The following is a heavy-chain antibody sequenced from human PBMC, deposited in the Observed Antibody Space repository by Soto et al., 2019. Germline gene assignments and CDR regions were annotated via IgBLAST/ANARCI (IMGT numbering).Heavy chain of an antibody. CDR1: GFTFSSDW. J-gene: IGHJ6*03. CDR2: INSDGSST. CDR3: ARKIVVWKKDYYYYCMDV. Sequence: GGSLRLSCAASGFTFSSDWMHWVRQAPGKGLVWVSRINSDGSSTSYADFVKGRFTISRDNAKNTPYLQMNSLRAEDTAGYDCARKIVVWKKDYYYYCMDVWGKGTTVTVSS. D-gene: IGHD1-1*01. V-gene: IGHV3-74*01.